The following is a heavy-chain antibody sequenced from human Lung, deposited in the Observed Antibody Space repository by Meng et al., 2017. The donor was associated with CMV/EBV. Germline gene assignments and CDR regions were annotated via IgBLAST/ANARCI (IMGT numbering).Heavy chain of an antibody. CDR2: IYYTGLT. CDR3: AGEHTTSGPPYNWFDP. V-gene: IGHV4-39*07. Sequence: QVRLPESGPGLVQPSESPSPPCSVSDGAITNRNYYWDWIRQPPGKGLEWIGSIYYTGLTYKNPSLKSRVTISVDTSKNQFSLTLTSVTAADTAVYYCAGEHTTSGPPYNWFDPWGQGTLVTVSS. CDR1: DGAITNRNYY. J-gene: IGHJ5*02. D-gene: IGHD2/OR15-2a*01.